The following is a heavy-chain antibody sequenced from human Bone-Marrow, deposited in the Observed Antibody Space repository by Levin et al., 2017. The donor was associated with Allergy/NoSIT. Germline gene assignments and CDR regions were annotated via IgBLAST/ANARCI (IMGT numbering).Heavy chain of an antibody. J-gene: IGHJ4*01. V-gene: IGHV1-2*02. CDR1: GYTFSNYH. CDR3: TRAWLRSDATQY. D-gene: IGHD3-22*01. CDR2: IYPPSGDT. Sequence: GESLKISCKASGYTFSNYHIHWVRQAPGQGLEWMGWIYPPSGDTYYSQRFQGRVTMTRDTSISTAYLDLRRLRSDDTAVYYCTRAWLRSDATQYWGDGSLVAVSS.